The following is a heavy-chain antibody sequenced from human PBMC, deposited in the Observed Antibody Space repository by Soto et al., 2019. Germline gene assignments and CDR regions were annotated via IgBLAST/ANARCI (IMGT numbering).Heavy chain of an antibody. CDR1: GGSISSYY. CDR2: ISYSGST. CDR3: ARTGPSMVMVDY. J-gene: IGHJ4*02. Sequence: LSLTCTVSGGSISSYYWSWIRQPPGKRLEWIGYISYSGSTNYNPSLKSRVTISVDTSKNQFSLKLPSVTAADTAVYYCARTGPSMVMVDYWGQGTLVTVSS. V-gene: IGHV4-59*01. D-gene: IGHD5-18*01.